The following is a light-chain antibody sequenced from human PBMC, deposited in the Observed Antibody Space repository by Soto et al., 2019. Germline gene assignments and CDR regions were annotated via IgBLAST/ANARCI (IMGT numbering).Light chain of an antibody. CDR1: QNIHNH. CDR2: GAI. Sequence: EKLMSTSPATLSVSPGERVTLSCRASQNIHNHLSWYLQKPGQTPRLLIYGAIIRAAGVPARFSGSGSGTEFTLTISSLQSEDFAVYYCQQYGAWPLTFGGGTKVDIK. CDR3: QQYGAWPLT. J-gene: IGKJ4*01. V-gene: IGKV3-15*01.